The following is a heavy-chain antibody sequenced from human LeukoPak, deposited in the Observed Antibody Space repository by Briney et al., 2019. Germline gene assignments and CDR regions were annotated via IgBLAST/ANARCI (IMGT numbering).Heavy chain of an antibody. CDR1: GGSISSGDYY. Sequence: SETLSLTCTVSGGSISSGDYYWSWIRQPPGKGLEWIGYIYYSGSTDYNPSLKSRVSISVDTSKNQFSLKLSSVTAADTAVYYCARDAVLPAPIRMGVWGQGTTVTVSS. CDR3: ARDAVLPAPIRMGV. V-gene: IGHV4-30-4*01. CDR2: IYYSGST. J-gene: IGHJ6*02. D-gene: IGHD2/OR15-2a*01.